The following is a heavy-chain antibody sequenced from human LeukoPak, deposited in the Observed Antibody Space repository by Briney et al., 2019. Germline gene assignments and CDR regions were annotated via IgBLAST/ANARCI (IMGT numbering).Heavy chain of an antibody. D-gene: IGHD4-23*01. V-gene: IGHV1-18*01. CDR2: ISAYNGNT. Sequence: ASVKVSCKASGYTFTSYGISWVRQAPGQGLEWMGWISAYNGNTNYAQKLQGRVTMTTDTSTSTAYMELRSLRSDDTAMYYCARDNSIADRGWWFDPWGQGTLVTVSS. CDR1: GYTFTSYG. J-gene: IGHJ5*02. CDR3: ARDNSIADRGWWFDP.